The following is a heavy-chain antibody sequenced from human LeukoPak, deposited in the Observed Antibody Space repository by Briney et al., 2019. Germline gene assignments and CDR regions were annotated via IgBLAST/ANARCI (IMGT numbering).Heavy chain of an antibody. D-gene: IGHD2-21*02. CDR1: GFTFSSYS. Sequence: GGSLRLSCAASGFTFSSYSMNWVRQALGKGLEWVSSISSSSSYIYYADSMKGRFTISRDNAKNSLYLQMNSLRAEDTAVYYCARGSGVTDRHYWGQGTLVTVSS. CDR3: ARGSGVTDRHY. CDR2: ISSSSSYI. J-gene: IGHJ4*02. V-gene: IGHV3-21*01.